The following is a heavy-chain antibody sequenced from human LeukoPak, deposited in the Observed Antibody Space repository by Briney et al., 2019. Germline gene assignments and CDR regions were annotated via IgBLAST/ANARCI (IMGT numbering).Heavy chain of an antibody. CDR1: GGSISSYY. J-gene: IGHJ4*02. Sequence: SETLSLTCTVSGGSISSYYWSWIWQPPGKGREWIGYIFYSGSTNYNPSLKSRVTISVDTSKNQFSLKLSSVTAADTAVYYSARHGSVSSGALVWGQGTLVTVSS. D-gene: IGHD3-22*01. CDR3: ARHGSVSSGALV. V-gene: IGHV4-59*08. CDR2: IFYSGST.